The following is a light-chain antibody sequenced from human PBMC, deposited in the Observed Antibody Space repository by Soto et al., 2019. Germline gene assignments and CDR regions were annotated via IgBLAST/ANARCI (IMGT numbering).Light chain of an antibody. Sequence: EIVLTQSPGTLSLSPGERCTLSCSASQGVDNNYLVWYQQKPGQAPRLLIFGTSSRATGIPDRFSGSGSGTHFTLTINRLEPEDVAVYYCHQFQNSPWTFGQGTKVDI. CDR1: QGVDNNY. CDR3: HQFQNSPWT. CDR2: GTS. J-gene: IGKJ1*01. V-gene: IGKV3-20*01.